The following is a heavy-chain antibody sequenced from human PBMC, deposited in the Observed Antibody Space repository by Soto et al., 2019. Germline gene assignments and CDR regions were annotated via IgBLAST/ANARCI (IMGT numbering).Heavy chain of an antibody. V-gene: IGHV4-34*01. CDR2: INHSGST. J-gene: IGHJ4*02. CDR1: GGSFSGYY. D-gene: IGHD6-13*01. CDR3: ARGQFWRSSFDY. Sequence: QVQLQQWGAGLLKPSETLSLTCAVYGGSFSGYYWSWIRQPPGKGLEWIGEINHSGSTNYNPSLKTRXXIXVXXSKSQFSLKLSSVTATDTAMYYCARGQFWRSSFDYWGQGTLVTVSS.